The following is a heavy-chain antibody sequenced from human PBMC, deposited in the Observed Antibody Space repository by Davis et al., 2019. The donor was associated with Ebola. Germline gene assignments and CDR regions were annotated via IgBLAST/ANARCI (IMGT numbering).Heavy chain of an antibody. CDR2: ISCSGSTI. Sequence: GESLKISCAASGFTFSSYEMNWVRQAPGKGLEWVSYISCSGSTIYYADSVKGRFTISRDNAKHSLYLQMNSLRAEDTAVYYCARVFCGGDCYDPYYGMDVWGQGTTVTVSS. V-gene: IGHV3-48*03. D-gene: IGHD2-21*02. CDR1: GFTFSSYE. J-gene: IGHJ6*02. CDR3: ARVFCGGDCYDPYYGMDV.